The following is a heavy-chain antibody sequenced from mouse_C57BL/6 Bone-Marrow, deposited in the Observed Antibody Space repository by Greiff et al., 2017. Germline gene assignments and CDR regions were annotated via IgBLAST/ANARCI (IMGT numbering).Heavy chain of an antibody. CDR1: GYTFTSYW. J-gene: IGHJ3*01. D-gene: IGHD2-5*01. CDR2: IHPNSGST. V-gene: IGHV1-64*01. CDR3: AIGGYYSKGEFAY. Sequence: QVQLQQPGAELVKPGASVKLSCKASGYTFTSYWMHWVKQRPGQGLEWIGMIHPNSGSTNYNEKFKSKATLTVDKSSSTAYMQLSSLTSEDSAVYYSAIGGYYSKGEFAYWGQGTLVTVSA.